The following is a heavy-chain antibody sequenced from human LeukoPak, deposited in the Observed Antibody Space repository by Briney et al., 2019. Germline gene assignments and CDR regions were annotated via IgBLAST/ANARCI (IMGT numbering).Heavy chain of an antibody. CDR2: ISITGGST. V-gene: IGHV3-64*04. J-gene: IGHJ4*02. D-gene: IGHD4-17*01. CDR3: ARGGNYGSMDY. Sequence: GGSLRLSCSASGFTFRNYAMHWVRQAPGKGLEYVSAISITGGSTYYAVSVKGRFTISRDNAENTLYLQMHSLRAEDTALYYCARGGNYGSMDYWGQGTLVTVS. CDR1: GFTFRNYA.